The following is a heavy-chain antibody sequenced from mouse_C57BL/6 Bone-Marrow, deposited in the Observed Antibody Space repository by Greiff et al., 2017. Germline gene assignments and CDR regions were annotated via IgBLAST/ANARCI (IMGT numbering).Heavy chain of an antibody. CDR2: ISDGGSYT. Sequence: DVHLVESGGGLVKPGGSLKLSCAASGFTFSSYAMSWVRQTPEKMLEWVATISDGGSYTYYPDNVKGRFTISRDNAKNNLYLQMSHLKSEDTAMYYCARDLGPFDYWGQGTTLTVSS. J-gene: IGHJ2*01. CDR1: GFTFSSYA. D-gene: IGHD4-1*01. V-gene: IGHV5-4*01. CDR3: ARDLGPFDY.